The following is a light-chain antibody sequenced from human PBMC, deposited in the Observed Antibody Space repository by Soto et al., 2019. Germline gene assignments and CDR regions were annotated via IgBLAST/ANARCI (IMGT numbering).Light chain of an antibody. Sequence: IQLTQSPSSLSASVGDRVTITCRASQGISSYLNWYQQKPGKAPKLLIYAASSLQSGVPSRFSGSGSGTDFTLTISSLQPEDFATYYCQQSYSTLRTFGQGTKVDIK. CDR2: AAS. CDR3: QQSYSTLRT. V-gene: IGKV1-39*01. J-gene: IGKJ1*01. CDR1: QGISSY.